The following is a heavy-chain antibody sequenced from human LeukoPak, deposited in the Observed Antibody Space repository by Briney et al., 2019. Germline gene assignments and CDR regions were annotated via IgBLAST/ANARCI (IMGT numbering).Heavy chain of an antibody. CDR3: ASLFSGVLDY. CDR1: GYPISSGYY. CDR2: IYHSGST. V-gene: IGHV4-38-2*01. D-gene: IGHD3-3*01. Sequence: SETLSVTCAVSGYPISSGYYCGWIRQPPGKGLEWIGSIYHSGSTFYNPSLKSRVTISVDTSKNQFSLKLSSVTAADTAVYYCASLFSGVLDYWGQGTLVTVSS. J-gene: IGHJ4*02.